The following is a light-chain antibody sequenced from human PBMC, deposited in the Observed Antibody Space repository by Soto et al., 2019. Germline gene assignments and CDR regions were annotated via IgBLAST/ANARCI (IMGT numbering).Light chain of an antibody. CDR1: QSVLSNSNNKNY. CDR2: WAS. V-gene: IGKV4-1*01. Sequence: DFVMTQSPDSLAVSLGERATINYKSSQSVLSNSNNKNYLAWYQQTPGQPPKLLISWASTRDSGVPDRFSGSGSGTDFTLTISSLQAEDVATYYCQQYHSAPITFGGGTKVEIK. CDR3: QQYHSAPIT. J-gene: IGKJ4*01.